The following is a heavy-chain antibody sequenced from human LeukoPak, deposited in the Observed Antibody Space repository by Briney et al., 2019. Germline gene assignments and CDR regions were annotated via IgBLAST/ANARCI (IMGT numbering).Heavy chain of an antibody. D-gene: IGHD1-26*01. CDR1: GFSFSRYS. Sequence: GGSLRLSCAASGFSFSRYSTGWVRQAPGKGLEWVSSITHSADRTFHAESVRGRFTISRHNSKNTLYLQMNSLRAEDTAVYYCASLVGATGGFDYWGQGTLVTVSS. V-gene: IGHV3-21*04. CDR2: ITHSADRT. CDR3: ASLVGATGGFDY. J-gene: IGHJ4*02.